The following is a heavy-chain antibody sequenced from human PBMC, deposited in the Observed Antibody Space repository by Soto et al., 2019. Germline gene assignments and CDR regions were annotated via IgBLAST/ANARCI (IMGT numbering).Heavy chain of an antibody. D-gene: IGHD6-6*01. Sequence: SETLSLTCTVSGGSISSYYWSWIRQPAGKGLEWIGRIYTSGSTNYNPSLKSRVTMSVDTSKNQFSLKLSSVTAADTAVYYCARDKAIAARLIYYGMDVWGQGTTVTVSS. CDR2: IYTSGST. J-gene: IGHJ6*02. CDR3: ARDKAIAARLIYYGMDV. CDR1: GGSISSYY. V-gene: IGHV4-4*07.